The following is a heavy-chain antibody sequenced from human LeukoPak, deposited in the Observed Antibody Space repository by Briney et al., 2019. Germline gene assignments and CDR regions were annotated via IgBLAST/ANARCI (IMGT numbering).Heavy chain of an antibody. D-gene: IGHD3-3*01. J-gene: IGHJ4*02. V-gene: IGHV3-53*01. Sequence: GSLRLSCAASGFTVSSNYMSWVRQAPGKGLEWVSVIYSGGSTYYADSVKGRFTISRDNSKNTLYLQMNSLRAEDTAVYYCARLGRFLEWFFDYWGQGTLVTVSS. CDR2: IYSGGST. CDR3: ARLGRFLEWFFDY. CDR1: GFTVSSNY.